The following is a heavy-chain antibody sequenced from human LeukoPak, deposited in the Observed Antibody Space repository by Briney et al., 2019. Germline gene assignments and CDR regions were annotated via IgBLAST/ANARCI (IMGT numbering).Heavy chain of an antibody. V-gene: IGHV7-4-1*01. CDR1: GYTLTSNA. CDR2: INTITGNP. J-gene: IGHJ5*02. Sequence: ALVKVSCKASGYTLTSNAMNWVRQAPGQGLEWMGWINTITGNPSYAQGFTGWFVFSLDTSVNTAYLQIFSLKAEDTAIYYCARDDYYGSGSFSWGQGTLVTVSS. D-gene: IGHD3-10*01. CDR3: ARDDYYGSGSFS.